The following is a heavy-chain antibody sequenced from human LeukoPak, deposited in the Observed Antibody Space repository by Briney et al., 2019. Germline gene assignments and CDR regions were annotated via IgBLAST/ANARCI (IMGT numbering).Heavy chain of an antibody. CDR1: GYTFTGYY. Sequence: SVKVSCKASGYTFTGYYMHWVRQAPGQGLEWMGGIIPIFGTANYAQKFQGRVTITTDESTSTAYMELSSLRSDDTAVYYCASLGYCTNGVCFTDAFDIWGQGTMVTVSS. CDR3: ASLGYCTNGVCFTDAFDI. D-gene: IGHD2-8*01. V-gene: IGHV1-69*05. J-gene: IGHJ3*02. CDR2: IIPIFGTA.